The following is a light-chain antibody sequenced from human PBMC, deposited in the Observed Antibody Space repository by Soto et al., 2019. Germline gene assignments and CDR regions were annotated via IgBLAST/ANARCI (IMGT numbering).Light chain of an antibody. Sequence: DIQMTQTPSTLSGSVGDRVTIXXXASQTISSWLAWYQQKPGKAPNLLMYGASYLKSGVPTRFSGSGSGTDFTLTISSLQPEDFATYYCQQTYTTPEITFGQGRLLEVK. V-gene: IGKV1-39*01. CDR3: QQTYTTPEIT. CDR1: QTISSW. J-gene: IGKJ5*01. CDR2: GAS.